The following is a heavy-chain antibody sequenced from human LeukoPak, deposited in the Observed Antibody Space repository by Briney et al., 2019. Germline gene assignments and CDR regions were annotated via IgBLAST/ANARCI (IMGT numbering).Heavy chain of an antibody. V-gene: IGHV1-69*05. CDR3: ASYDSSGDDAFDI. D-gene: IGHD3-22*01. CDR1: GGTFSSYA. J-gene: IGHJ3*02. CDR2: IIPIFGTA. Sequence: SVKVSCKASGGTFSSYAISWVRQAPGQGLEWKGGIIPIFGTANYAQKFQGRVTITTDESTSTAYMELSSLRSEDTAVYYCASYDSSGDDAFDIWGQGTMVTVSS.